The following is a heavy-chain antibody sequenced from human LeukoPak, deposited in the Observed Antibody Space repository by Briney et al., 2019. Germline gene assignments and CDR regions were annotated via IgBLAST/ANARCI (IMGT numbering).Heavy chain of an antibody. CDR1: GFTFGSYA. D-gene: IGHD3-10*01. J-gene: IGHJ4*02. CDR2: ISHDRSNS. V-gene: IGHV3-30-3*01. Sequence: GRSLRLSCAASGFTFGSYAMNWVRQAPGKGLEWVAFISHDRSNSCHADSVKGRFTISRDNSKNTLYLQMNSLTDEDTAVYYCARDLSGSYMSDYWGQGTLVTVSS. CDR3: ARDLSGSYMSDY.